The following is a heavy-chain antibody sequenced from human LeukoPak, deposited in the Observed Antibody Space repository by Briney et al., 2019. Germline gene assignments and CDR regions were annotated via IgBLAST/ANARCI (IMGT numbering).Heavy chain of an antibody. CDR2: IIPIFGPA. J-gene: IGHJ4*02. D-gene: IGHD6-19*01. V-gene: IGHV1-69*05. CDR1: GGSFSSYA. CDR3: ARARGSGWYPLRY. Sequence: SVKVSCKASGGSFSSYAITWVRQAPGQGLEWMGRIIPIFGPANYAQKVQGRVTITTDESTSTSSMELSSLTSEDTAVYYCARARGSGWYPLRYWGQGTLVTVSS.